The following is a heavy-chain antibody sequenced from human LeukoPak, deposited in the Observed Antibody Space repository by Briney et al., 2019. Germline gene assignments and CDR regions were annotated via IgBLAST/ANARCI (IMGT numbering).Heavy chain of an antibody. CDR2: IRYDGSNK. CDR1: GFTFSSYG. D-gene: IGHD3-3*01. Sequence: GGSLRLSCAASGFTFSSYGMHWVRQAPGKGLEWVAFIRYDGSNKYYADSVKGRFTISRDNSKNTLYLQMNSLRAEDTAVYYCARHEDFWSGYLVGYFDYWGQGTLVTVSS. CDR3: ARHEDFWSGYLVGYFDY. J-gene: IGHJ4*02. V-gene: IGHV3-30*02.